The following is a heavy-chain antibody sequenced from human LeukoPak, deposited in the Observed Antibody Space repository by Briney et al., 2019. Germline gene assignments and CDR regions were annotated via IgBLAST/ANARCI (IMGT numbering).Heavy chain of an antibody. V-gene: IGHV3-23*01. J-gene: IGHJ4*02. CDR3: AKVRSGGETSYVDY. D-gene: IGHD4-23*01. CDR2: ISGSGGST. Sequence: GGSLRLSCAASGFTFSSYAMSWVRQAPGKGLEWVSVISGSGGSTYYADSVKGRFTISRDNSKNTLYLQMNSLRAEDTAVYYCAKVRSGGETSYVDYWGQGTLVTVSS. CDR1: GFTFSSYA.